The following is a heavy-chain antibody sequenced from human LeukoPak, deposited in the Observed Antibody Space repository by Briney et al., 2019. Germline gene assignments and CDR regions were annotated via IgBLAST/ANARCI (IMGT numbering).Heavy chain of an antibody. CDR3: ARNKLVGATHTYDAFDI. D-gene: IGHD1-26*01. J-gene: IGHJ3*02. CDR1: GYTFTGYY. Sequence: ASVKVSCKSSGYTFTGYYMHWVRQAPGQGLEWMGWINPYSCGTNYAQKFQGKVTMTRDTSISTAYMELSRLRSDDTAVYYCARNKLVGATHTYDAFDIWGQGTMVTVSS. V-gene: IGHV1-2*02. CDR2: INPYSCGT.